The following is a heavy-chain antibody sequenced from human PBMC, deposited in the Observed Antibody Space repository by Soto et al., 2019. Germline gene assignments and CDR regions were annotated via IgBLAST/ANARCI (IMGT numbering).Heavy chain of an antibody. V-gene: IGHV1-69*01. J-gene: IGHJ4*02. D-gene: IGHD7-27*01. CDR2: IIPIFSKT. CDR1: GGTFTTSS. Sequence: QVQLVQSGAEVKELGSSVKVSCKTSGGTFTTSSFVWVRHGPGQGLEWMGGIIPIFSKTNFAPKFQGRVTFTADESTRTVYMELSSLRSEDTAIYYCATDVVRSTGGDSWGQGTLVTVSS. CDR3: ATDVVRSTGGDS.